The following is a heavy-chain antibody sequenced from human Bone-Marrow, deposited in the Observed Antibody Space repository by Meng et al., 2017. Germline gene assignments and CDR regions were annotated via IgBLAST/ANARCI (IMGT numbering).Heavy chain of an antibody. D-gene: IGHD5-18*01. CDR1: GFTFSNFA. V-gene: IGHV3-21*01. CDR3: ASGRGSGYSYGYFDY. J-gene: IGHJ4*02. CDR2: ISSSSSYI. Sequence: VQLVESGGGVVQPGRSLRLSCAASGFTFSNFAIHWVRQAPGKGLEWVSSISSSSSYIYYADSVKGRFTISRDNAKNSLYLQMNSLRAEDTAVYYCASGRGSGYSYGYFDYWGQGTLVTVSS.